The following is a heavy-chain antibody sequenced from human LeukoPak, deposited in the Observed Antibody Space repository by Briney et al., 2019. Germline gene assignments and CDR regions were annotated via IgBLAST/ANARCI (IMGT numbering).Heavy chain of an antibody. CDR3: ACRDLTSTWSFP. D-gene: IGHD6-13*01. Sequence: GESLKISCQGFGYSFTSYWIGWVRQMPGKGMEWMGVIYPGDLRVRYNPSFQGQVTISVDKSINTAYLQWVSLRASDSPMYYCACRDLTSTWSFPWGQGTLVTVSS. CDR1: GYSFTSYW. J-gene: IGHJ5*02. V-gene: IGHV5-51*01. CDR2: IYPGDLRV.